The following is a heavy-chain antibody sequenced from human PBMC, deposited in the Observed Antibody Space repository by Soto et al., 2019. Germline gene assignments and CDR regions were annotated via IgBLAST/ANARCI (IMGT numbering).Heavy chain of an antibody. Sequence: QVQLVQSGAEVKKPGASVKVSCKASGYTFTSYGISWVRQAPGRGLEWMGWISAYNGNTNYAEKLQGRVTMTTDTSTSTAYMELRSLRSDDTAVYYCARDRWDDFWSGYYLESWFDPWGQGTLVTVSS. J-gene: IGHJ5*02. D-gene: IGHD3-3*01. CDR3: ARDRWDDFWSGYYLESWFDP. V-gene: IGHV1-18*01. CDR1: GYTFTSYG. CDR2: ISAYNGNT.